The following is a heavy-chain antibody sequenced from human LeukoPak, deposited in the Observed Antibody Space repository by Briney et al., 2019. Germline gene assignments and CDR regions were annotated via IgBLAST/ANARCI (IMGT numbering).Heavy chain of an antibody. V-gene: IGHV3-15*01. CDR1: GFTFSNAW. D-gene: IGHD3-10*01. J-gene: IGHJ4*02. CDR3: TTDTTYYYGSGRGD. Sequence: GGSLRLPCAASGFTFSNAWMSWVRQAPGKGLEWVGRIKSKTDGGTTDYAAPVKGRFTISRDDSKNTLYLQMNSLKTEDTAVYYCTTDTTYYYGSGRGDWGQGTLVTVSS. CDR2: IKSKTDGGTT.